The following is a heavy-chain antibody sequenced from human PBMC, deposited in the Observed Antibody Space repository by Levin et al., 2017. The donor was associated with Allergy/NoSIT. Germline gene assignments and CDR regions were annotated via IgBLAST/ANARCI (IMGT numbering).Heavy chain of an antibody. V-gene: IGHV4-39*01. J-gene: IGHJ5*02. Sequence: PSETLSLTCTVSGGSISSSSYYWGWIRQPPGKGLEWIGSIYYRGNTYHNPSLKSRVTISVDTSKNQFSLKLSSVTAADTAMYYCARHDCSGGSCYGAYLAWGQGTLVTVSS. CDR1: GGSISSSSYY. CDR3: ARHDCSGGSCYGAYLA. CDR2: IYYRGNT. D-gene: IGHD2-15*01.